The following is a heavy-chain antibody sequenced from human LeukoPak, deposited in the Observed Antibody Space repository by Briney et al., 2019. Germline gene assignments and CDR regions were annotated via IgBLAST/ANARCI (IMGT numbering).Heavy chain of an antibody. CDR3: ARSLYSSGWYSQFDY. CDR1: GYTFTNYH. D-gene: IGHD6-19*01. Sequence: ASVKVSCKASGYTFTNYHMHWVRQAPGQGLEWMGIINPSGGSTSHAQKFQGRVTMTRDMSTNTVYLEVSSLRSEDTAVYYCARSLYSSGWYSQFDYWGQGTLVSVSS. J-gene: IGHJ4*02. V-gene: IGHV1-46*01. CDR2: INPSGGST.